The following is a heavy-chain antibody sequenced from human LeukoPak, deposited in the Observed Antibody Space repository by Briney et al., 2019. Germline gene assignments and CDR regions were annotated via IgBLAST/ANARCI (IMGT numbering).Heavy chain of an antibody. CDR2: IRQDGSEK. CDR3: ATLLWFGDFSEYFQY. Sequence: PGGSLRLSCAASGFTFSNYCMSWVRQAPGKGLEWVANIRQDGSEKYYVDSVKGRFTISRDNAKNSLYLQMNSLRAEDTSVYYCATLLWFGDFSEYFQYWGQGTLVTVS. V-gene: IGHV3-7*01. CDR1: GFTFSNYC. J-gene: IGHJ1*01. D-gene: IGHD3-10*01.